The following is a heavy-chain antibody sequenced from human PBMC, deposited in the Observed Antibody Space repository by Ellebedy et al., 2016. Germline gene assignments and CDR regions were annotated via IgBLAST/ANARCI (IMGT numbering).Heavy chain of an antibody. V-gene: IGHV1-46*01. CDR2: INPSGGRT. Sequence: ASVKVSCKVSGYTLTDLSMHWVRQAPGKGLEWMGVINPSGGRTSYAQKLQGRVTITRDTSASTAYMELSSLRSEDTAVYYCARGASGWYKNYYYYGMDVWGQGTTVTVSS. J-gene: IGHJ6*02. CDR1: GYTLTDLS. CDR3: ARGASGWYKNYYYYGMDV. D-gene: IGHD6-19*01.